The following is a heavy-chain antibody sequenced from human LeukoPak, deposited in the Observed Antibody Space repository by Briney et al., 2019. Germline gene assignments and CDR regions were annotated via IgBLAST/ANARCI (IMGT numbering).Heavy chain of an antibody. V-gene: IGHV4-4*07. Sequence: SETLSLTCTVSGGTISSYYLSWIRQPAGKGLEWIGRIYTSGSTNYNPPLKSRVTISVDKSKNQFSLKLSSVTAADTAVYYCARGQAVAGPFDYWGQGTLVTVSS. CDR2: IYTSGST. D-gene: IGHD6-19*01. CDR1: GGTISSYY. J-gene: IGHJ4*02. CDR3: ARGQAVAGPFDY.